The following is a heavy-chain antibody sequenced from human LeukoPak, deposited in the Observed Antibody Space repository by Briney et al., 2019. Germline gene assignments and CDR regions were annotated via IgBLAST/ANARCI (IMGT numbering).Heavy chain of an antibody. D-gene: IGHD3-22*01. CDR1: GESVSINRTA. CDR2: TYYRSKWYN. V-gene: IGHV6-1*01. J-gene: IGHJ6*02. CDR3: AREDSGYSLYGMDV. Sequence: SQTLSLTCAISGESVSINRTAWNWIRQSPSRGLEWLGRTYYRSKWYNDYADSVSSRITINPDTSKNQFSLQLNSVTPEDTAVYYCAREDSGYSLYGMDVWGQGTTVSVSS.